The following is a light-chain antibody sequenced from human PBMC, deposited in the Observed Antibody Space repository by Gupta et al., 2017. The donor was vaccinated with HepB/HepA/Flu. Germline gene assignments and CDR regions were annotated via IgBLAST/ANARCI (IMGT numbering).Light chain of an antibody. J-gene: IGLJ2*01. V-gene: IGLV3-25*03. Sequence: SFDLTQPPSVSVSPGQTARITCSGDALPKQFAHWYQQKPGQAPVLRIYKDTERPSGIPERFSGSTSGTAVTLTISGVQAEDEADYDCQSADSSATFGVFGGGTKLTVL. CDR3: QSADSSATFGV. CDR2: KDT. CDR1: ALPKQF.